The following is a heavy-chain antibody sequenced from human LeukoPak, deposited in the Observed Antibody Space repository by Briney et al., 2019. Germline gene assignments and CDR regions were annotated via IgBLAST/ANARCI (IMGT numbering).Heavy chain of an antibody. CDR2: ISSNGGST. V-gene: IGHV3-64*01. CDR1: GFTFSSYA. Sequence: GGSLRLSCAASGFTFSSYAMHWVRQVPGKGLEYVSAISSNGGSTYYANSVKGRFTISRDNSKNTLYLQMGSLRAEDMAVYYCARDRCSSTSCLLDYWGQGTLVTVSS. D-gene: IGHD2-2*01. J-gene: IGHJ4*02. CDR3: ARDRCSSTSCLLDY.